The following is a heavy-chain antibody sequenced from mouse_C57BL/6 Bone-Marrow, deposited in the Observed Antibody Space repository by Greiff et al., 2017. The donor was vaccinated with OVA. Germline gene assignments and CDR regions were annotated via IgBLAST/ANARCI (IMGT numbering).Heavy chain of an antibody. D-gene: IGHD1-1*01. CDR3: AKRGDYYGSSPNWYFDV. CDR2: IYPSDSET. V-gene: IGHV1-61*01. Sequence: VQLQQPGAELVRPGSSVKLSCKASGYTFTSYWMDWVKQRPGQGLEWIGNIYPSDSETHYNQKFKDKATLTVDKSSSTAYMQLSSLTSEDSAVYYCAKRGDYYGSSPNWYFDVWGTGTTVTVSS. J-gene: IGHJ1*03. CDR1: GYTFTSYW.